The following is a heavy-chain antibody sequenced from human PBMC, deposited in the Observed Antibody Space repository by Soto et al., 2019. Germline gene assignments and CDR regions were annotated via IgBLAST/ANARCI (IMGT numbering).Heavy chain of an antibody. Sequence: QVQLVQSGAEVKKPGASVKVSCKASGYMFSGFGINWVRQAPGQGLEWMGWIRPYDGNTDYAQNLQGRLTMTTDTSTSTAYMELRSLTSDDTAVYYCARDLDGSWSYYTDYWGPGTLVTVSS. D-gene: IGHD3-10*01. CDR1: GYMFSGFG. V-gene: IGHV1-18*01. CDR2: IRPYDGNT. CDR3: ARDLDGSWSYYTDY. J-gene: IGHJ4*02.